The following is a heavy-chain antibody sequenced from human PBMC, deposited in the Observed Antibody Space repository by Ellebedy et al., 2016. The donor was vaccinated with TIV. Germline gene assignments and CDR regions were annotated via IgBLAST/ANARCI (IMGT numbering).Heavy chain of an antibody. V-gene: IGHV1-2*04. CDR3: SRTSRSGQCSRSSCKCFDY. Sequence: AASVKVSCKASGYTFTSYYIHWVRQAPGQGLEWIGWVDPNSGDANYAQKFEGWVTMTRDTSISTAYMELSRLAADDTAVYYCSRTSRSGQCSRSSCKCFDYWGQGTLVTVSS. J-gene: IGHJ4*02. CDR1: GYTFTSYY. CDR2: VDPNSGDA. D-gene: IGHD2-2*01.